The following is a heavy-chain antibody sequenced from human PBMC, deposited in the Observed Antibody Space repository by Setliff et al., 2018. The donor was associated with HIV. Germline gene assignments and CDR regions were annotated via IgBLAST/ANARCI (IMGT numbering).Heavy chain of an antibody. CDR2: IIPMVGSA. J-gene: IGHJ4*02. D-gene: IGHD2-21*01. CDR3: ASQAGHVGDHFDY. V-gene: IGHV1-69*02. CDR1: GDIFTYYT. Sequence: GASVKVSCKPAGDIFTYYTYTWVRQAPGQGLDWMGSIIPMVGSANYEGKFQVRVTIIADASTNTTYLDLTSLRSEDTALYFCASQAGHVGDHFDYWGQGTLVTVSS.